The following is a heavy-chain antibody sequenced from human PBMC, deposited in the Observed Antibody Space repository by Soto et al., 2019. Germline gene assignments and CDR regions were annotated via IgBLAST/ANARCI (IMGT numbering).Heavy chain of an antibody. CDR2: ISGSGDST. CDR3: ARDSYCGGDCQPGTGAGWLDP. Sequence: GLSLRVSYGAAGVNFRNFAMNWVSTAPGKGLEWVSGISGSGDSTYYADSVKGRFTISRDNSKNTLYLQMNSLRAEDRAVYYCARDSYCGGDCQPGTGAGWLDPRGQGTLVTVSS. CDR1: GVNFRNFA. J-gene: IGHJ5*02. D-gene: IGHD2-21*02. V-gene: IGHV3-23*01.